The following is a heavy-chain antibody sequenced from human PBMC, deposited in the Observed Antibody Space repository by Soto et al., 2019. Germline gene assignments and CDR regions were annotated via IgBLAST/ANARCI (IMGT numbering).Heavy chain of an antibody. CDR3: AKEPHFDY. Sequence: GGSLRLSCAASGFIFSGYYMTWIRQAPGKGLEWVAVISYDGSNKYYADSVKGRFTISRDNSKNTLYLQMNSLRAEDTAVYYCAKEPHFDYWGQGTLVTVSS. CDR1: GFIFSGYY. V-gene: IGHV3-30*18. CDR2: ISYDGSNK. J-gene: IGHJ4*02.